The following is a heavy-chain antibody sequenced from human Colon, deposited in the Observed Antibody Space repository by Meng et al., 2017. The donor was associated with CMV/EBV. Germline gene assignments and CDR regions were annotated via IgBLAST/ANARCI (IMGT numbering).Heavy chain of an antibody. J-gene: IGHJ4*02. CDR1: GFIFNRYA. D-gene: IGHD3-3*01. Sequence: SCAASGFIFNRYAINWVRQAPGKGLEWVAIMSYDGRNENYADSVKGRFIISRDNSKNIQYLQMNNLTPDDTAVYYCARDSLGGYDFWSGADYWGPGTSVTVSS. V-gene: IGHV3-30*04. CDR3: ARDSLGGYDFWSGADY. CDR2: MSYDGRNE.